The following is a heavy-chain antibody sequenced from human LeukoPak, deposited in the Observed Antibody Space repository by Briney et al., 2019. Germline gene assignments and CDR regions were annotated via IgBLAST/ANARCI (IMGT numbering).Heavy chain of an antibody. CDR3: AKDPSYYADMYYFDY. J-gene: IGHJ4*02. Sequence: PGGSLRLSCAASGFTFSSYGMHWVRQAPGKGLEWVAFIPYHGSNKYYADSVRGRLTISRDNSKNTLYLEMNSLRAEDTAVYYCAKDPSYYADMYYFDYWGQGTLVTVSS. V-gene: IGHV3-30*02. CDR1: GFTFSSYG. D-gene: IGHD4-17*01. CDR2: IPYHGSNK.